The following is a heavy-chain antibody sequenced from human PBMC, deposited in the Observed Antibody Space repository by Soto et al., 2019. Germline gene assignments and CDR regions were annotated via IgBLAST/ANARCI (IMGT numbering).Heavy chain of an antibody. V-gene: IGHV1-2*04. CDR2: INPNSGGT. Sequence: GASVKVSCKASGYTFTGYYMHWVRQAPGQGLEWMGWINPNSGGTNYAQKFQGWVTMTRDTSISTAYMELSRLRSDDTAVYYCARDLGPHCISTSCYGGYYYYYGMDVWGQGTTVTVSS. CDR3: ARDLGPHCISTSCYGGYYYYYGMDV. D-gene: IGHD2-2*01. J-gene: IGHJ6*02. CDR1: GYTFTGYY.